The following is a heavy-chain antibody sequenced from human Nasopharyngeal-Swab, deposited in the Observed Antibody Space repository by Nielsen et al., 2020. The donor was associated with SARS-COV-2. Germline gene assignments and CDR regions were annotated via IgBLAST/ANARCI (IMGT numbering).Heavy chain of an antibody. CDR2: IKSETDGGTT. J-gene: IGHJ4*02. D-gene: IGHD6-19*01. V-gene: IGHV3-15*01. Sequence: VRQAPGKGLEWVGRIKSETDGGTTDYAAPVKGRFTISRDDSKNTLYLQMNSLKTEDTAVYYCTTDLGSSGWYSGVGYWGQGTLVTVSS. CDR3: TTDLGSSGWYSGVGY.